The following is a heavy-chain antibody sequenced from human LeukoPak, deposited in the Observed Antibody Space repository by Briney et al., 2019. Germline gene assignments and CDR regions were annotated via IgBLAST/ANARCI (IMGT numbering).Heavy chain of an antibody. CDR3: AKVRWASRGYFDY. Sequence: GGSLRLSCAASGFTFSSYAMSWVRQAPGKGLEWVSAISGSGGSTYYADSVKGWFTISRDNSKNTLYLQMNSLRAEDTAVYYCAKVRWASRGYFDYWGQGTLVTVSS. CDR1: GFTFSSYA. D-gene: IGHD3-10*01. V-gene: IGHV3-23*01. CDR2: ISGSGGST. J-gene: IGHJ4*02.